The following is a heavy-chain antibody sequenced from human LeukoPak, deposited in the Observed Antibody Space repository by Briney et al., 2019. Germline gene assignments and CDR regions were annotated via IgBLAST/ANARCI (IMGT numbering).Heavy chain of an antibody. CDR2: IYSSGNT. D-gene: IGHD6-19*01. CDR3: ARDRYGRGSTRDWYFDF. V-gene: IGHV4-4*07. Sequence: SETLSLTCIVSGDSISSYYWSWIRQSAGKGLEWIGRIYSSGNTIYNPSLKSRLTMSVDTSKNHFSLKLTSLTAADTAVYYCARDRYGRGSTRDWYFDFWGRGTLVTVSS. CDR1: GDSISSYY. J-gene: IGHJ2*01.